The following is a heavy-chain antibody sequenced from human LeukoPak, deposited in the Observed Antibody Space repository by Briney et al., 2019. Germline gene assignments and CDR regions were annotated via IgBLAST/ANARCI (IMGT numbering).Heavy chain of an antibody. CDR2: IYSGGST. Sequence: GGSLRLSCAASGFTVSSNYMSWVRQAPGKGLEWVSVIYSGGSTYYADSVKGRFTISRDNSKNTLYLQMNSLRAEDTAVYYCAKDPAVTNYYYYGMDVWGQGTTVTVSS. CDR1: GFTVSSNY. D-gene: IGHD4-23*01. J-gene: IGHJ6*02. CDR3: AKDPAVTNYYYYGMDV. V-gene: IGHV3-53*01.